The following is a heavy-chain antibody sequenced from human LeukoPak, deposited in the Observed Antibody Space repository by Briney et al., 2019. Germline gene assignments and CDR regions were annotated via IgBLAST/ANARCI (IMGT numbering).Heavy chain of an antibody. J-gene: IGHJ6*03. CDR3: ARGGIFLYYYYMDV. CDR2: ISSSSSYI. Sequence: GGSLRLSCAASGFTFSSYSMNWVRQAPGKGLEWVSSISSSSSYIYYADSVKGRFTISRDNAKNSLYLQMNSLRAEDTAVYYCARGGIFLYYYYMDVWGKGTTVTVSS. CDR1: GFTFSSYS. V-gene: IGHV3-21*01. D-gene: IGHD2-15*01.